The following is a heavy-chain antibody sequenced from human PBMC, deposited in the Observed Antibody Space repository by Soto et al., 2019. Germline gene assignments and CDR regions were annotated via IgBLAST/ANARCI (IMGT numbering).Heavy chain of an antibody. J-gene: IGHJ6*02. CDR3: ARDTYYDFWSGYGPLYGMDV. V-gene: IGHV3-30-3*01. Sequence: GGSLRLSCAASGFTFSSYAMHWVRQAPGKGLEWVAVISYDGSNKYYADSVKGRFTISRDNSKNTLYLQMNSLRAEDTAVYYCARDTYYDFWSGYGPLYGMDVWGQGTTVTVSS. D-gene: IGHD3-3*01. CDR2: ISYDGSNK. CDR1: GFTFSSYA.